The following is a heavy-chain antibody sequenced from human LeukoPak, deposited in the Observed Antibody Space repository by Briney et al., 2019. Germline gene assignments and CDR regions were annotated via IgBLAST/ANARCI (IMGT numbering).Heavy chain of an antibody. CDR3: AKSPSKGSSGYYHPLFDY. V-gene: IGHV3-30*18. CDR2: ISYDGSNK. Sequence: GGSLRLSCAASGFTFSSYGMHWVRQAPGKGLEWVAVISYDGSNKYYGDSVKGRFTISRDNSKNTLYLQMNSLRAEDTAVYYCAKSPSKGSSGYYHPLFDYWGQGTLVTVSS. D-gene: IGHD3-22*01. J-gene: IGHJ4*02. CDR1: GFTFSSYG.